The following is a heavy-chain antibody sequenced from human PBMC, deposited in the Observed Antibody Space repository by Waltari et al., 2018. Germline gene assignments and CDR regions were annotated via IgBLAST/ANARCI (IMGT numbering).Heavy chain of an antibody. CDR2: INRDGTSI. J-gene: IGHJ2*01. Sequence: EVQLVESGGGLVQPGGSLRLSCAASGFTISSYWMNWVRQAPGKGPEWVSRINRDGTSIDYVDSVRGRFTISRDNAKNTLYLQMNSLRGEDTAVYYCVRDVVTALWYFNLWGRGNLVTVSS. CDR1: GFTISSYW. D-gene: IGHD2-2*01. V-gene: IGHV3-74*01. CDR3: VRDVVTALWYFNL.